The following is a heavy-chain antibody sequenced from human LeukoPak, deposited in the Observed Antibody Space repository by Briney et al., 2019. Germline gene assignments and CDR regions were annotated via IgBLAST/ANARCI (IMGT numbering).Heavy chain of an antibody. J-gene: IGHJ5*02. CDR3: ARVPSDYYDSSGYYQNWFDP. D-gene: IGHD3-22*01. Sequence: PSETLSLTCTVSGGSISSSSYYWGWIRQPPGKGLEWIGSIYYSGSTYYNPSPKSRVTISVDTSKNQFSLKLSSVTAADTAVYYCARVPSDYYDSSGYYQNWFDPWGQGTLVTVSS. CDR2: IYYSGST. CDR1: GGSISSSSYY. V-gene: IGHV4-39*07.